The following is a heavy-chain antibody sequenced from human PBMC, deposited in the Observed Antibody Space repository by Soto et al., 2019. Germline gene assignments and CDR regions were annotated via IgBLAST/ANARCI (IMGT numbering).Heavy chain of an antibody. V-gene: IGHV1-69*02. D-gene: IGHD3-22*01. CDR1: GGTFSSYT. CDR3: ARDYYDSSGYPYDAFDI. J-gene: IGHJ3*02. Sequence: KVSCKASGGTFSSYTISWVRQAPGQGLEWMGRIIPILGIANYAQKFQGRVTITADKSTSTAYMELSSLRSEDTAVYYCARDYYDSSGYPYDAFDIWGQGTMVTVS. CDR2: IIPILGIA.